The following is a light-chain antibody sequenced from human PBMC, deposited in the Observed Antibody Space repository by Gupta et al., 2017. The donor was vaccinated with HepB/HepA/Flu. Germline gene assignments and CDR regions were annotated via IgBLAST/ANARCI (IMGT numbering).Light chain of an antibody. Sequence: DTVMTQSPASLAVSLGERATINCKSSQSVLYSSNNKNYLAWYHQKPGQPPKLLIYWTSTRESGVPDRFSGSGSGTDFTLTISGLQAEDVAVYYCQQYYDTPLTFGQGTKVEIK. V-gene: IGKV4-1*01. CDR2: WTS. CDR3: QQYYDTPLT. CDR1: QSVLYSSNNKNY. J-gene: IGKJ1*01.